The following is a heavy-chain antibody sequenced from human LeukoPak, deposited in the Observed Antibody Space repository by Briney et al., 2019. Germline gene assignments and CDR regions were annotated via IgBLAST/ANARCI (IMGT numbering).Heavy chain of an antibody. V-gene: IGHV4-34*01. CDR2: INHSGGT. CDR1: GGSFSGYY. J-gene: IGHJ4*02. D-gene: IGHD3-22*01. Sequence: SETLSLTCAVYGGSFSGYYWSWIRQPPGKGLEWIGEINHSGGTNYNPSLKSRVTISVDTSKNQFSLKLSSVTAADTAVYYCARAKPNYYDSSGPQAYYFDYWGQGTLVTVSS. CDR3: ARAKPNYYDSSGPQAYYFDY.